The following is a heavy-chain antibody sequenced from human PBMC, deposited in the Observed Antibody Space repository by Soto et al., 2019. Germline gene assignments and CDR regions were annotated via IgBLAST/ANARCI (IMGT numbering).Heavy chain of an antibody. Sequence: SETLSLTCTVSGGSISSGDYYWSWIRQPPGKGLEWIGYIYYSGSTYYNPSLKSRVTISVDTSKNQFSLKLSSVTAADTAVYYCARGQGVVAATRGLDYWGQGTLVTVSS. D-gene: IGHD2-15*01. CDR2: IYYSGST. J-gene: IGHJ4*02. CDR3: ARGQGVVAATRGLDY. V-gene: IGHV4-30-4*01. CDR1: GGSISSGDYY.